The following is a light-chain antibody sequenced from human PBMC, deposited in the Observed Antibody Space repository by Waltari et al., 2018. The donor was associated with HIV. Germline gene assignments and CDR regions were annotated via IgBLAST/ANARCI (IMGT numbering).Light chain of an antibody. CDR1: SSNIGAGYD. Sequence: QSVLTQPPSVSGAPGQRVTISCTGSSSNIGAGYDVHWYQQLPGTAPKLLIYGNSNRPSGVPDRFSGSKSGTSASLAITGLQAEDEADYYCQSYDSRLSGLDVVFGGGTKLTVL. CDR2: GNS. V-gene: IGLV1-40*01. J-gene: IGLJ2*01. CDR3: QSYDSRLSGLDVV.